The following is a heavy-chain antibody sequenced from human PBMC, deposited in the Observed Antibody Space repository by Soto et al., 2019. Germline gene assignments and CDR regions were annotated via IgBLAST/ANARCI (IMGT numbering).Heavy chain of an antibody. V-gene: IGHV3-15*07. CDR1: GLTISNAW. D-gene: IGHD2-15*01. CDR3: TKGAVEGV. J-gene: IGHJ6*02. Sequence: EVQLVDSGGGFIYPGGSLRLSCAASGLTISNAWMNWVRQAPGKGLEWVGRIKTNTEGGTTDYAAAVKGRFTVSRDDSKNTLYLQMNSLKTEDTAVYYCTKGAVEGVWGQGTMVTVSS. CDR2: IKTNTEGGTT.